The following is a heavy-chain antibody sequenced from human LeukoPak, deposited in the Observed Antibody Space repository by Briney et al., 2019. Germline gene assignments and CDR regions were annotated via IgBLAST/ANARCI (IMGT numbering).Heavy chain of an antibody. Sequence: SETLSLTCSVSGVSISSTTNYWGWVRQPPGKGLEWIVSIYYSGTTYYNTSLKSRFTISVDTSKSQFSLKLTSATAADTAVYYCARHEEEDGYNAKTVDYWGQGTLVTVSS. CDR3: ARHEEEDGYNAKTVDY. D-gene: IGHD5-24*01. J-gene: IGHJ4*02. CDR1: GVSISSTTNY. V-gene: IGHV4-39*01. CDR2: IYYSGTT.